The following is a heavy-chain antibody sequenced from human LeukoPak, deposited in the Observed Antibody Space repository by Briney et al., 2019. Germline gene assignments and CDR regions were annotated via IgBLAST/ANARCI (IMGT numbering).Heavy chain of an antibody. D-gene: IGHD4/OR15-4a*01. Sequence: ASVKVSCEASGYTFSSYYMHWVRQAPGQGLEWMGLINPSGSITSYAQKLQGRVTMTRDTSTSTVYMELSSLRSEDTAVYYCARERDDYALDYWGQGTLVTVSS. CDR1: GYTFSSYY. V-gene: IGHV1-46*01. CDR3: ARERDDYALDY. CDR2: INPSGSIT. J-gene: IGHJ4*02.